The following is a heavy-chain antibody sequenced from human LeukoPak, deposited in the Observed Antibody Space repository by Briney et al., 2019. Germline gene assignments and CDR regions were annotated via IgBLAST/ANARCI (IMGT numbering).Heavy chain of an antibody. CDR1: GYTFTSYY. D-gene: IGHD3-10*01. CDR2: INPSGGST. Sequence: ASVKVSCKASGYTFTSYYMHWVRQAPGQGLEWMGIINPSGGSTSYAQKFQGRVTTTRDTSTSTVYMELSSLRSEDTAVYYCAREFGLWFGELRYNWFDPWGQGTLVTVSS. J-gene: IGHJ5*02. CDR3: AREFGLWFGELRYNWFDP. V-gene: IGHV1-46*01.